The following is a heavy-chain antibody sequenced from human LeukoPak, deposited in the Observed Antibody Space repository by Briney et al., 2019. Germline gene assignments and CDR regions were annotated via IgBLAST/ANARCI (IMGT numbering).Heavy chain of an antibody. CDR2: ISSSGSYI. V-gene: IGHV3-21*06. J-gene: IGHJ4*02. Sequence: GGSLRLSCAASGFTFGSYNMNWVRQAPGKGLEWVSSISSSGSYIYYADSVRGRFSISRDNVKNSMSLQMNSLRAEDTAVCYCARGDDYLDFWGQGTLVTVSS. CDR1: GFTFGSYN. CDR3: ARGDDYLDF.